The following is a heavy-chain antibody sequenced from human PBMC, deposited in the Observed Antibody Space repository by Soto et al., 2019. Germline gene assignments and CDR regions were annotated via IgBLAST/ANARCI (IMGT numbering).Heavy chain of an antibody. V-gene: IGHV4-30-4*01. CDR1: GGSINSADYY. CDR3: ARRMRDTSTHYYNWFDP. CDR2: IYYNGIA. J-gene: IGHJ5*02. Sequence: PSETLSLTCTVSGGSINSADYYWSWIRQPPGKDLEWIVNIYYNGIAYSNPSLESLVTTSVDTSKNQFSLNLNSVTAADTAVYYCARRMRDTSTHYYNWFDPWGQGTLVTVS. D-gene: IGHD3-16*02.